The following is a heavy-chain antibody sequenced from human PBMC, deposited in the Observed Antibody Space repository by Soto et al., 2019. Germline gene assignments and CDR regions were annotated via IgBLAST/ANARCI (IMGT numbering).Heavy chain of an antibody. CDR2: INHSGST. J-gene: IGHJ4*02. V-gene: IGHV4-34*01. Sequence: PSETLSLTCAVYGGSFSGYYWSWIRQPPGKGLEWVGEINHSGSTNYNPSLKSRVTISVDTSKNQFSLKLSSVTAADTAVYYCARGRPGYSGSHSYWGQGTLVTVSS. CDR3: ARGRPGYSGSHSY. D-gene: IGHD1-26*01. CDR1: GGSFSGYY.